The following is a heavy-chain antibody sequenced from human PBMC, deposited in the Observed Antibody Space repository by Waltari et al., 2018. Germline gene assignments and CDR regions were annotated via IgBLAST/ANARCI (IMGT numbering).Heavy chain of an antibody. V-gene: IGHV3-23*01. CDR2: ISGSGGST. CDR3: AKEPRQSYCSSTSCYWG. J-gene: IGHJ4*02. D-gene: IGHD2-2*01. CDR1: GFTFSSYA. Sequence: EVQLLESGGGLVQPGGSLRLSCAASGFTFSSYAMSWVRLAPGRGLEWVSAISGSGGSTYYADSVKGRFTISRDNSKNTLYLQMNSLRAEDTAVYYCAKEPRQSYCSSTSCYWGWGQGTLVTVSS.